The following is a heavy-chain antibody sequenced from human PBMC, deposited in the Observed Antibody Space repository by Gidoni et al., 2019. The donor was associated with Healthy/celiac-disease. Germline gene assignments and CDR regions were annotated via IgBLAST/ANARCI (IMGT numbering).Heavy chain of an antibody. J-gene: IGHJ3*02. CDR1: GFTFSSYG. CDR3: ARQVPADIWDAFDI. Sequence: QVQLVESGGGVVQPGRSLRLSCAASGFTFSSYGMHWVRQAPGKRLEWVAVIWYDGSNKYYADSVKGRFTISRDNSKNTLYLQMNSLRAEDTAVYYCARQVPADIWDAFDIWGQGTMVTVSS. V-gene: IGHV3-33*01. CDR2: IWYDGSNK. D-gene: IGHD2-2*02.